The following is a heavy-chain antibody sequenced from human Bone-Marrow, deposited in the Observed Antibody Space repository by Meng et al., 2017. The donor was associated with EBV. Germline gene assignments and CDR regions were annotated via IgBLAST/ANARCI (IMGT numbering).Heavy chain of an antibody. V-gene: IGHV1-69*01. J-gene: IGHJ4*02. CDR3: ASESGRGFTPDY. CDR1: GGTFRSDA. CDR2: LIPMVGAP. D-gene: IGHD3-10*01. Sequence: QVQLPQDGAEVKKPGSSVKVSCRTSGGTFRSDAVSWVRQAPGQGLEWMGGLIPMVGAPHYAQKFQGRVTIIADESTSTHSMELNSLRSEDTAMYYCASESGRGFTPDYWGQGTLVTVSS.